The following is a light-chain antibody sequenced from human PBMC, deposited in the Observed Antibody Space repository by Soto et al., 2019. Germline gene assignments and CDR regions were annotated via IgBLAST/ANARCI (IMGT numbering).Light chain of an antibody. V-gene: IGKV3-15*01. CDR3: QQYKNWPLIT. Sequence: EIVMTQSPATLSVSPGERATLSCRASQSVKSSLAWYQQKPGQAPRLLIYDASTKATGLPARFSGSGSGTEFTLTVSSLQSEDFAVYYCQQYKNWPLITFGQGTRLEIK. J-gene: IGKJ5*01. CDR2: DAS. CDR1: QSVKSS.